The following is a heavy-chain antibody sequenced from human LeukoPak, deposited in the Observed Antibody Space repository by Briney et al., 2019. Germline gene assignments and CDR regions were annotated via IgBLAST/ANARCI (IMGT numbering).Heavy chain of an antibody. V-gene: IGHV3-66*01. Sequence: GGSLRLSCAASGFTVSSNYMSWVRQAPGKGLEWVSVIYSGGSTYYADSVKGRFTISRDNSKNTLYLQMNSLKAEDTAVYYCARDWSDSSGYSWFDPWGQGTLVAVSS. CDR1: GFTVSSNY. CDR2: IYSGGST. CDR3: ARDWSDSSGYSWFDP. D-gene: IGHD3-22*01. J-gene: IGHJ5*02.